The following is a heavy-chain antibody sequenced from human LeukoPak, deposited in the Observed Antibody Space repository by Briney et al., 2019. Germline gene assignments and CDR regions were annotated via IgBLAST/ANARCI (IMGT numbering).Heavy chain of an antibody. Sequence: SETLSLTCAVYGGSFSGYYWSWIRQPPGKGLEWIGEISHSGSTNYNPSLKSRVTISVDTSKNQFSLKLSSVTAADTAVYYCARGPRSRIVGATRRSYFDYWGQGTLVTVSS. V-gene: IGHV4-34*01. CDR2: ISHSGST. D-gene: IGHD1-26*01. CDR3: ARGPRSRIVGATRRSYFDY. J-gene: IGHJ4*02. CDR1: GGSFSGYY.